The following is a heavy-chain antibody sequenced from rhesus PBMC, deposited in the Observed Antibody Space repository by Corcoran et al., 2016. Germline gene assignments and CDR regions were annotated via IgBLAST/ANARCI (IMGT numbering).Heavy chain of an antibody. CDR3: ARYSIPYYGLDS. V-gene: IGHV4-147*01. CDR2: IYGSGGST. D-gene: IGHD4-23*01. J-gene: IGHJ6*01. Sequence: QVQLQESGPGLVKPSETLSLTCTVSGGSISESYYWNWIRQPPGKGLEWMGRIYGSGGSTSYNPSLKSRVTISKDTSKNQFSLKLSSVTAADTAVYYCARYSIPYYGLDSWGQGVVVTVSS. CDR1: GGSISESYY.